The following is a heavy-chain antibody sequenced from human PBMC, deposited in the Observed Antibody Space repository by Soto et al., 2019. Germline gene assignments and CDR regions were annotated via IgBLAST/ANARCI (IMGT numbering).Heavy chain of an antibody. V-gene: IGHV3-30*18. CDR1: GFTFSSYG. Sequence: QVQLVQSGGSVVQPGRSLRLSCAGSGFTFSSYGIHWVRQAPGKGLEWVALISYDGGNEKYTESVKDRFTISRDDSHNVAYLQMSSLRTEDTAMYYCAKDRYSGTYHTDFDYWGQGSLVTVSS. CDR2: ISYDGGNE. J-gene: IGHJ4*02. D-gene: IGHD1-26*01. CDR3: AKDRYSGTYHTDFDY.